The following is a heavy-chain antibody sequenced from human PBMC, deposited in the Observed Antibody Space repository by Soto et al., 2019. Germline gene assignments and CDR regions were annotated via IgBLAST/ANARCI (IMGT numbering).Heavy chain of an antibody. J-gene: IGHJ4*02. CDR1: GFTFSSYG. CDR3: AKERGGSYYDY. CDR2: ISTDGSNQ. D-gene: IGHD1-26*01. V-gene: IGHV3-30*18. Sequence: QVQLVESGGGVVQPGRSLRLSCAASGFTFSSYGIHWVHQAPGKRLEWVAVISTDGSNQYYADSVKGRFTISRDNFKNTLNLQMNSLRPEDTAMYFCAKERGGSYYDYWGQGTLVTVSS.